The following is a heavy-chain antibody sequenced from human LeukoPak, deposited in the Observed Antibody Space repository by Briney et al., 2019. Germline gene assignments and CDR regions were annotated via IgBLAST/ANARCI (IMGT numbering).Heavy chain of an antibody. Sequence: SSETLSLTCTVSGYSISSGYYWGWIRQPPGKGLEWIGSIYHSGSTYYNPSLKSRVTISVDTSKNQFSLKLSSVTAADTAVYYCARDWRGIAVATSPGDYGGQGTLVTVSS. V-gene: IGHV4-38-2*02. CDR2: IYHSGST. J-gene: IGHJ4*02. CDR3: ARDWRGIAVATSPGDY. D-gene: IGHD6-19*01. CDR1: GYSISSGYY.